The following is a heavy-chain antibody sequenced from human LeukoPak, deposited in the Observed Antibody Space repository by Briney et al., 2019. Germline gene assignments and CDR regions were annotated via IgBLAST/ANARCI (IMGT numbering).Heavy chain of an antibody. CDR2: INPNSGGT. V-gene: IGHV1-2*02. CDR3: ARGITIFGVVSDYGMDV. CDR1: GYTFTGYY. J-gene: IGHJ6*02. D-gene: IGHD3-3*01. Sequence: ASVKVSCKASGYTFTGYYMHWVRPAPGQGLEWMGWINPNSGGTNYAQKFQGRVTMTRDTSISTAYMELSRLRSDDTAVYYCARGITIFGVVSDYGMDVWGQGTTVTVSS.